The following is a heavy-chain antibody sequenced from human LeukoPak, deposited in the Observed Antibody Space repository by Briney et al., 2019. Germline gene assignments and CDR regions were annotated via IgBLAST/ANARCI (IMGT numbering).Heavy chain of an antibody. J-gene: IGHJ4*02. CDR1: GFTFDDYG. CDR2: INWNGGST. Sequence: GGSLRLSCAASGFTFDDYGMSWVRQAPGKGLEWVSGINWNGGSTGCADSVKGRFTISRDNAKNSLYLQMNSLRAEDTALYHCARGSLTAMGGFDYWGQGTLVTVSS. D-gene: IGHD5-18*01. V-gene: IGHV3-20*01. CDR3: ARGSLTAMGGFDY.